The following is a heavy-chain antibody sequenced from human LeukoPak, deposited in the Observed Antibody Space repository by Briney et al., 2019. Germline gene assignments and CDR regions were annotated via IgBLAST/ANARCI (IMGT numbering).Heavy chain of an antibody. J-gene: IGHJ6*02. CDR3: ARSSSGWYPRGMDV. Sequence: SETLSLTCAVYGGSFSGYYWSWIRQPPGKGLEWIGGINHSGSTNYNPSLKSRVTISVDTSKNQFSLKLSSVTAADTAVYYCARSSSGWYPRGMDVWGQGTTVTVSS. CDR1: GGSFSGYY. V-gene: IGHV4-34*01. D-gene: IGHD6-19*01. CDR2: INHSGST.